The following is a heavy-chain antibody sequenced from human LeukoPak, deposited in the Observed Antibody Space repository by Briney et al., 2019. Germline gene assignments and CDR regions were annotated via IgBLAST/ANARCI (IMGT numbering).Heavy chain of an antibody. CDR2: ISYDGSNK. CDR3: ASEGY. CDR1: GFTFSSYA. V-gene: IGHV3-30-3*01. Sequence: PGRSLRLSCAASGFTFSSYAIHWLRQAPGKGLEWVAGISYDGSNKYYADSGKGRFTISRDNSKNTLYLQINSLRAEDTAVYYWASEGYWGQGTLVTVSS. J-gene: IGHJ4*02.